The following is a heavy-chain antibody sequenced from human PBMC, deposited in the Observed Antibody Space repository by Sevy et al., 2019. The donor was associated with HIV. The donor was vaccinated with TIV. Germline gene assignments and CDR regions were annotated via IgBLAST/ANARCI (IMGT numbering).Heavy chain of an antibody. CDR2: SYSGGRT. CDR3: ARVLGRDPGYGMDV. CDR1: GFIVNSNY. V-gene: IGHV3-53*01. D-gene: IGHD2-21*02. J-gene: IGHJ6*02. Sequence: GGSLRLSCAASGFIVNSNYMSWVRQAPGKGLEWVSVSYSGGRTYTADSVKGRFTISRDNSKNRLYLQMNSLRAEDTAVYYCARVLGRDPGYGMDVWGQGTTVTVSS.